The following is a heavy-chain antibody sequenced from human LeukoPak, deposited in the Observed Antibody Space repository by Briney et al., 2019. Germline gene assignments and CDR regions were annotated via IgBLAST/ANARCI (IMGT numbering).Heavy chain of an antibody. D-gene: IGHD3-3*01. CDR1: GYSISNGYY. J-gene: IGHJ4*02. V-gene: IGHV4-38-2*02. Sequence: SETLSLTCTVSGYSISNGYYWGWIRQPPGKGLEWVGSISHRGSTYYNPSLRSRITISLDRSKQNFSLKLTSVTAADTAVYFCARGAEYYAIWRGYAGYSDYWGQGISVTVSS. CDR2: ISHRGST. CDR3: ARGAEYYAIWRGYAGYSDY.